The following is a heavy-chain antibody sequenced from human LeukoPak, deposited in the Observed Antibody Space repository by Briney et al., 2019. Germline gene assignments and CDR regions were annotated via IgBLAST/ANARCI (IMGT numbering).Heavy chain of an antibody. V-gene: IGHV1-18*01. D-gene: IGHD3-10*01. Sequence: GASVKVSCKASGYTFTSYGISWVRQAPGQGLEWMGWISAYNGNTNYAQKLQGRVTITTDTSASTAYMELRSLRSDDTAVYYCARVPGYYYGSGSSYWGQGTLVTVSS. CDR1: GYTFTSYG. CDR2: ISAYNGNT. CDR3: ARVPGYYYGSGSSY. J-gene: IGHJ4*02.